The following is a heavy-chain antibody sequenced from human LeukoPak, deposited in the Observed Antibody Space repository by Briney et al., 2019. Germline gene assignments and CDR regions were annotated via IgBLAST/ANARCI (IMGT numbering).Heavy chain of an antibody. CDR2: TSAYNGNT. D-gene: IGHD1-26*01. V-gene: IGHV1-18*01. J-gene: IGHJ6*03. CDR1: GYTFTSYG. CDR3: ARVEWELPGYYYSMDV. Sequence: ASVKVSCKASGYTFTSYGISWVRQAPGQGLEWMGWTSAYNGNTNYAQKLQGRVTMTTDTSTSTAYLEMRSLRSDDTAVYYCARVEWELPGYYYSMDVWGKGTTVTVSS.